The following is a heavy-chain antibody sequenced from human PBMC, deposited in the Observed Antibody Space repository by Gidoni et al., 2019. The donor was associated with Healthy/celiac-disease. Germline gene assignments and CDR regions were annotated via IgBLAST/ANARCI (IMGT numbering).Heavy chain of an antibody. CDR1: GFTFDDYA. J-gene: IGHJ4*02. CDR2: MSWNSGSI. D-gene: IGHD1-26*01. Sequence: EVQLVESGGGLVQPGRSLRLSCAASGFTFDDYAMHWVRQAPGKGLEWVSGMSWNSGSIGYADSVKGRFTISRDNAKNSLYLQMNSLRAEDTALYYWAKLVGIGYWGQGTLVTVSS. V-gene: IGHV3-9*01. CDR3: AKLVGIGY.